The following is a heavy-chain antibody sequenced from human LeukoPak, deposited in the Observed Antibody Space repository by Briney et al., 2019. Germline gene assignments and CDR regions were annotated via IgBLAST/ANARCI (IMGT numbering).Heavy chain of an antibody. Sequence: GESLKISCKGSGYSFTSYWISWVRQMPGKGLEWMGIIYPGDSDTRYSPSFQGQVTISADKSISTAYLQWSSLKASDTAMYYCARREGYYDSSGYHVAFDIWGQGTLVTVSS. V-gene: IGHV5-51*01. CDR1: GYSFTSYW. CDR2: IYPGDSDT. J-gene: IGHJ3*02. D-gene: IGHD3-22*01. CDR3: ARREGYYDSSGYHVAFDI.